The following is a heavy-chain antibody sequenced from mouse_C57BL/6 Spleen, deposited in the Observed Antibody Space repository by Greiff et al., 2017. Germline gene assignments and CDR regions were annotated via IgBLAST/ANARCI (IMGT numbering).Heavy chain of an antibody. CDR3: ARCDSSGYLYAMDY. CDR2: IDPSDSYT. CDR1: GYTFTSYW. J-gene: IGHJ4*01. D-gene: IGHD3-2*02. Sequence: HVQLQQPGAELVRPGTSVKLSCKASGYTFTSYWMHWVKQRPGQGLEWIGVIDPSDSYTNYNQKFKGKATLTVDTSSSTAYMQLSSLTSEDSAVYYCARCDSSGYLYAMDYWGQGTSVTVSS. V-gene: IGHV1-59*01.